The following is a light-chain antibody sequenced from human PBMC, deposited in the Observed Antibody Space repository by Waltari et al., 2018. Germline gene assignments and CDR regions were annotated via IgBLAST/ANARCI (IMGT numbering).Light chain of an antibody. Sequence: DVQMTQSPSSLSASVVDRVAITCRASQSISSYLNWYQQKPGKAPKLLIYAASSLQSGVPSRFSGSGSGTDFTLTISSLQPEDFAVYYCQHHNNWPPRWTFGQGTKVEIK. V-gene: IGKV1-39*01. CDR3: QHHNNWPPRWT. J-gene: IGKJ1*01. CDR2: AAS. CDR1: QSISSY.